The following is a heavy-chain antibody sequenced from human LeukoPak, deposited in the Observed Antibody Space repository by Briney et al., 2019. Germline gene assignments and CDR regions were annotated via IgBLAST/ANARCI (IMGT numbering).Heavy chain of an antibody. J-gene: IGHJ4*02. Sequence: ASVKVSCKASGYTFTSYDINWVRQATGQGLEWMGWMNPNSGNTGYAQKFQGRVTITRNTSISTAYMELSSLRSEDTVVYYCARVDNWNYEDYWGQGTLVTVTS. CDR2: MNPNSGNT. V-gene: IGHV1-8*03. CDR3: ARVDNWNYEDY. D-gene: IGHD1-7*01. CDR1: GYTFTSYD.